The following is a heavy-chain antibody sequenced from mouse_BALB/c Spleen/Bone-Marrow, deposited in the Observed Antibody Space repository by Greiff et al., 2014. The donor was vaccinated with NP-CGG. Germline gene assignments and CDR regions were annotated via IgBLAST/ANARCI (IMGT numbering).Heavy chain of an antibody. Sequence: EVQLQQSGAELVKLGASVKLSCTASGPNIKDTYMHWVKQRPEQGLEWIGRIDPANGSTKYDPKFQGKATITADTSSNTAHLQRNSLTSEDTAVYYCASYRYGWYFDVWGAGTTVTVSS. CDR3: ASYRYGWYFDV. CDR2: IDPANGST. D-gene: IGHD2-12*01. V-gene: IGHV14-3*02. J-gene: IGHJ1*01. CDR1: GPNIKDTY.